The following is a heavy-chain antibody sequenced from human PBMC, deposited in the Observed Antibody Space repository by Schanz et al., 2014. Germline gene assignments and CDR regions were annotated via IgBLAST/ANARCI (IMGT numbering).Heavy chain of an antibody. CDR1: GYTFTSYD. Sequence: QVQLVQSGAEVKRPGASVRVSCKASGYTFTSYDFNWVRQAPGQGLEWMGCMNPDSGNTGYAQKFQGRVTITADRSTSTAYMELSSLRSEDTAVYYCARGYGDSPTDFWGQGTLVTVSS. D-gene: IGHD4-17*01. CDR3: ARGYGDSPTDF. CDR2: MNPDSGNT. J-gene: IGHJ4*02. V-gene: IGHV1-8*01.